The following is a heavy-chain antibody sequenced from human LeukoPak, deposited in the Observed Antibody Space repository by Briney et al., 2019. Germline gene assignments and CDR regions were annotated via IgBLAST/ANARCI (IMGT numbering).Heavy chain of an antibody. CDR2: ISGSGGST. CDR1: GFTFSSYA. Sequence: PGGSLRLSCAASGFTFSSYAMSWVRQAPGKGLEWVSAISGSGGSTYYADSVKGRFTISRDNSKNTLYLQMNSLRAEDTAAYYCASRKGKGLGAFDIWGQGTMVTVSS. CDR3: ASRKGKGLGAFDI. D-gene: IGHD3-16*01. J-gene: IGHJ3*02. V-gene: IGHV3-23*01.